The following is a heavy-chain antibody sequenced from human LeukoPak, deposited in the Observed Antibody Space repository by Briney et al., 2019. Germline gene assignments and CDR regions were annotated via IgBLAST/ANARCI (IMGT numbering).Heavy chain of an antibody. CDR3: ARELISSRAAFDT. V-gene: IGHV4-34*01. CDR2: VGHSGTT. CDR1: GGSLNDYL. Sequence: SETLSLTCAVYGGSLNDYLWSWIRQPPGQGLEWIGEVGHSGTTNYNPSLKSRVTISVDTSKNQFSLKLTSVTAADTAVYYCARELISSRAAFDTWGQGAVVTVSS. J-gene: IGHJ3*02. D-gene: IGHD3-10*01.